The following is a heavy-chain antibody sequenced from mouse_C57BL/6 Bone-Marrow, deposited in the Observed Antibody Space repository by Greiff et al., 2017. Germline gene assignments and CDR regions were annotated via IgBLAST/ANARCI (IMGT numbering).Heavy chain of an antibody. CDR2: IWSGGST. Sequence: QVQLKESGPGLVQPSQSLSITCTVSGFSLTSYGVHWVRQSPGKGLEWLGVIWSGGSTDYNAAFISRLSISKDNSKSQIFFQMNSLQADDTAIYYCARKDTTVVAPYYAMDDWGQGTSVTVSS. J-gene: IGHJ4*01. D-gene: IGHD1-1*01. V-gene: IGHV2-2*01. CDR3: ARKDTTVVAPYYAMDD. CDR1: GFSLTSYG.